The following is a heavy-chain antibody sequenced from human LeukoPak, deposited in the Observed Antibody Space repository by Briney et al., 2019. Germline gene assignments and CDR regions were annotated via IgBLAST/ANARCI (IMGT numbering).Heavy chain of an antibody. J-gene: IGHJ5*02. CDR2: VNESGGT. Sequence: SETLSLTCAVYIDSFSNYHWNWIRQTPAKGMEWIGEVNESGGTNISPSLRSRVILSVDTSKNQFSLKLISVTVADTARYYCARGQGATVPQVGKNWFDPWGQGTRVTVSS. V-gene: IGHV4-34*01. CDR1: IDSFSNYH. D-gene: IGHD1-26*01. CDR3: ARGQGATVPQVGKNWFDP.